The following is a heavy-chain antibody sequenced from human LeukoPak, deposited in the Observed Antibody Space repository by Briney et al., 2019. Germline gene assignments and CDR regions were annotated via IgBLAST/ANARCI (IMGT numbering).Heavy chain of an antibody. CDR1: GYTFTSYG. Sequence: ASVKVSCKAPGYTFTSYGISWVRQAPGQGLEWMGWISAYNGNTNYAQKLQGRVTMTTDTSTSTAYMELRSLRSDDTAVYYCAREDGGYYYLDAFDIWGQGTMVTVSS. CDR2: ISAYNGNT. V-gene: IGHV1-18*01. J-gene: IGHJ3*02. D-gene: IGHD3-22*01. CDR3: AREDGGYYYLDAFDI.